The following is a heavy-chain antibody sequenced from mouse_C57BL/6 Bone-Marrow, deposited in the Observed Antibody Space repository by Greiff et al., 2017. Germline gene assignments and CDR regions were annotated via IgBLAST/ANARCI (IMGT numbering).Heavy chain of an antibody. Sequence: EVQLVESGGGLVQPKGSLKLSCAASGFSFNTYAMNWVRQAPGKGLEWVARIRSKSNNYATYYADSVKDRLTISRDDSESMLYLQMNNLKTEDTAMYYCVRHTYHTSGVAMDYWGQGTSVTVSS. V-gene: IGHV10-1*01. CDR1: GFSFNTYA. D-gene: IGHD5-1*01. J-gene: IGHJ4*01. CDR3: VRHTYHTSGVAMDY. CDR2: IRSKSNNYAT.